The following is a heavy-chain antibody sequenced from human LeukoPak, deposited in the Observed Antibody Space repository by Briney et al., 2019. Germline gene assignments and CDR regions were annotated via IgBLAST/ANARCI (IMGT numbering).Heavy chain of an antibody. D-gene: IGHD5-24*01. CDR3: ARVDRHTDGWNAFDI. Sequence: GESLKISCEGSGYSFANYWIGWVRQMPGNGLEWMGMIYPGDSDARHSPSFQGQVTISVDKSISTAYLQWSSLKASDTAMYYCARVDRHTDGWNAFDIWGQGTMVTVST. V-gene: IGHV5-51*01. CDR1: GYSFANYW. CDR2: IYPGDSDA. J-gene: IGHJ3*02.